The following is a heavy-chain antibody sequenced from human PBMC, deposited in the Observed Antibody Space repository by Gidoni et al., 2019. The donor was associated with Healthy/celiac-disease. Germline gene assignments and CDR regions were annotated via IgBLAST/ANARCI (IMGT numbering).Heavy chain of an antibody. CDR1: GGSISSSRYY. V-gene: IGHV4-39*01. CDR3: ARGAINYYDSSGYFLGNWFDP. D-gene: IGHD3-22*01. Sequence: QLQLQESGPGLVKPSETLSLTCTVPGGSISSSRYYWGWIRQPPGKGLEWIGSIYYSGSTYYNPSLKSRVTISVDTSKNQFSLKLSSVTAADTAVYYCARGAINYYDSSGYFLGNWFDPWGQGTLVTVSS. CDR2: IYYSGST. J-gene: IGHJ5*02.